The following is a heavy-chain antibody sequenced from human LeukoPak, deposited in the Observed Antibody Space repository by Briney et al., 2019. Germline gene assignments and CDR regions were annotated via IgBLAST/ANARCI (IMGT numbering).Heavy chain of an antibody. J-gene: IGHJ6*02. D-gene: IGHD5-12*01. Sequence: GASVKVSCKVSGYTLTELSMHWVRQAPGKGLEWMGGFDPEDGETIYAQKFQGRVTMTEDTSTDTAYMELSSLRSEDTAVYYCATEIVATFTGFVDYYYGMDVWGQGTTVTVSS. CDR1: GYTLTELS. V-gene: IGHV1-24*01. CDR3: ATEIVATFTGFVDYYYGMDV. CDR2: FDPEDGET.